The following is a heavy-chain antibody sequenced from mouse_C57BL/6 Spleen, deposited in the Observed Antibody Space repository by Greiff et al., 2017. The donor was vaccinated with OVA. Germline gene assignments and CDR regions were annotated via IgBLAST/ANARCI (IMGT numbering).Heavy chain of an antibody. Sequence: QVQLQQSGPGLVQPSQSLSITCTVSGFSLTSYGVHWVRQSPGKGLEWLGVIWRGGSTDYNAAFMSRLSITKDNSKSQVFFKMNSLQADDTAIYYCAKKNYSNLYYYAMDYWGQGTSVTVSS. V-gene: IGHV2-5*01. CDR1: GFSLTSYG. J-gene: IGHJ4*01. CDR2: IWRGGST. D-gene: IGHD2-5*01. CDR3: AKKNYSNLYYYAMDY.